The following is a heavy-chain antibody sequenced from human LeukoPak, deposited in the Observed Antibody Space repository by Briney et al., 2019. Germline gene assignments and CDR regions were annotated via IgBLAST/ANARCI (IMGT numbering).Heavy chain of an antibody. CDR1: GGSISSGGYY. D-gene: IGHD3-22*01. Sequence: SETLSLTCTVSGGSISSGGYYWSWIRQHPGKGLEWIGYIYYSGSTYYNPSLKSRVTISVDTSKNQFSLKLSSVTAADTAVYYCARGLYTYYYDSSGYYPDGFDIWGQGTMVTVSS. CDR3: ARGLYTYYYDSSGYYPDGFDI. CDR2: IYYSGST. J-gene: IGHJ3*02. V-gene: IGHV4-31*03.